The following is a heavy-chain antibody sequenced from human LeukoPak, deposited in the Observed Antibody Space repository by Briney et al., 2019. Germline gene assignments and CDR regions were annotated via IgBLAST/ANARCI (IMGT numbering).Heavy chain of an antibody. J-gene: IGHJ4*02. CDR1: GGTFSSYA. V-gene: IGHV1-69*04. CDR2: IIPTLGIA. CDR3: ARDVAAAGAFFDY. D-gene: IGHD6-13*01. Sequence: SVKVSCKASGGTFSSYAISWVRQAPGQGLEWMGRIIPTLGIANYAQKFQGRVTITADKSTSTAYMELSSLRSEDTAVYYCARDVAAAGAFFDYWGQGTLVTVSS.